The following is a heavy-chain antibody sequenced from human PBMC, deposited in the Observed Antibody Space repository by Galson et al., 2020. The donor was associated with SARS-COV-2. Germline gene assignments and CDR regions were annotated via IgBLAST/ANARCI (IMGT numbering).Heavy chain of an antibody. D-gene: IGHD4-17*01. J-gene: IGHJ4*02. Sequence: SLRLSCAASGFTFSSYGMHWVRQAPGKGLEWVAVIWYDGSNKYYADSVKGRFTISRDNSKNTLYLQMNSLRAEDTAVYYCARDSGVTTFDYWGQGTLVTVSS. V-gene: IGHV3-33*01. CDR3: ARDSGVTTFDY. CDR2: IWYDGSNK. CDR1: GFTFSSYG.